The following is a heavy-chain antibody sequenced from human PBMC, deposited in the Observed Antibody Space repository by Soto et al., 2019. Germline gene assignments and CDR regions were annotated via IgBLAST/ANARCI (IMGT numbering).Heavy chain of an antibody. D-gene: IGHD3-10*01. CDR3: ARGVPYGSGYNWFDP. Sequence: SETLSLTCAVYGGSFSGYYWSWIRPPPGKGLEWIGEINHSGSTNYNPSLKSRVTISVDTSKNQFSLKLSSVTAADTAVYYCARGVPYGSGYNWFDPWGQGTLVTVSS. CDR1: GGSFSGYY. V-gene: IGHV4-34*01. J-gene: IGHJ5*02. CDR2: INHSGST.